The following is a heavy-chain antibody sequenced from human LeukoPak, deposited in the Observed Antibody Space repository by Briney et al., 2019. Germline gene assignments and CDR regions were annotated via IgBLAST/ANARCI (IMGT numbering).Heavy chain of an antibody. D-gene: IGHD3-10*01. CDR2: IYYSGST. V-gene: IGHV4-39*01. CDR1: GGSISSSSYY. Sequence: SETLSLTCTVSGGSISSSSYYWGWIRQPPGKGLEWIGSIYYSGSTYYNPSLKSRVTISVDTSKNQFSLKLSSVTAADTAVYYCARFVGLLWGVGWFDPWGQGTLVTVSS. CDR3: ARFVGLLWGVGWFDP. J-gene: IGHJ5*02.